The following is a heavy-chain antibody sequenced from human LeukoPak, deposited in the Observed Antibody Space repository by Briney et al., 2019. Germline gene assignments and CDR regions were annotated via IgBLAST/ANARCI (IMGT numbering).Heavy chain of an antibody. CDR1: GFTFSSYS. CDR2: ISSSSSYI. D-gene: IGHD3-10*01. CDR3: ARDIPNYYYGSGSYYYYGMDV. Sequence: GGSLRLSCAASGFTFSSYSMNWVRQAPGKGLEWVSSISSSSSYIYYADSVKGRFTISRDNAKNSLYLQMNSLRAEDTAVYYCARDIPNYYYGSGSYYYYGMDVWGQGTTVTVSS. V-gene: IGHV3-21*01. J-gene: IGHJ6*02.